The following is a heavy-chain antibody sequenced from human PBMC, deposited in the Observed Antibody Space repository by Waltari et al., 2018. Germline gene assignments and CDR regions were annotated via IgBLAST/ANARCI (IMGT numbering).Heavy chain of an antibody. J-gene: IGHJ4*02. CDR1: GFIFSSHW. V-gene: IGHV3-74*03. Sequence: EVQLVESGGGLVQPGGSLRLSCAASGFIFSSHWMHWVRQTPGKGLVLSLRVSGDGRDSTYADSVKGRFTISRENAKNTLYLQKNSLRAEDTAIYYCATDRILGSGSLGYWGQGTLVTVSS. CDR3: ATDRILGSGSLGY. CDR2: VSGDGRDS. D-gene: IGHD1-26*01.